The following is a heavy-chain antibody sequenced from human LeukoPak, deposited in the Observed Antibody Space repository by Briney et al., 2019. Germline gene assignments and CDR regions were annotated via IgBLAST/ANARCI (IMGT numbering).Heavy chain of an antibody. V-gene: IGHV4-34*01. CDR2: INHSGSS. J-gene: IGHJ4*02. CDR3: ARRGYNYGSIDY. D-gene: IGHD5-18*01. CDR1: GGSFSGYY. Sequence: SETLSLTCAVYGGSFSGYYWTWIRQPPGKGLEWIGEINHSGSSNYNPSLKSRVTISVDMSKNQFSLKLSSVTAADTAVYYCARRGYNYGSIDYWGQGTLVTVSS.